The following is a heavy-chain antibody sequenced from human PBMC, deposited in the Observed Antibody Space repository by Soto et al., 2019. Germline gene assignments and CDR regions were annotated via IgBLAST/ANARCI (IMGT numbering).Heavy chain of an antibody. CDR2: IYHSGKT. J-gene: IGHJ4*02. CDR3: ARLDGYGY. D-gene: IGHD3-16*01. Sequence: QVQLQESGPGLVKPSGTLSLTCTISGGSISSSNWWSWVRQPPGKGLEWIGEIYHSGKTNYNPSLESRVAISGDTSNNQFSLNLTPVTAADTAVYYCARLDGYGYWGQGTLVSVSS. V-gene: IGHV4-4*02. CDR1: GGSISSSNW.